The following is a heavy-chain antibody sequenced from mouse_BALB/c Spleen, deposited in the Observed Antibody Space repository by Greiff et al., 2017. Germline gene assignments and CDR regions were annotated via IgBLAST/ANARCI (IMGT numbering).Heavy chain of an antibody. Sequence: EVKLVESGAELVKPGASVKLSCTASGFNIKDTYMHWVKQRPEQGLEWIGRIDPANGNTKYDPKFQGKATITADTSSNTAYLQLSSLTSEDTAVYYCASYYGSSYGFAYWGQGTLVTVSA. D-gene: IGHD1-1*01. J-gene: IGHJ3*01. V-gene: IGHV14-3*02. CDR3: ASYYGSSYGFAY. CDR2: IDPANGNT. CDR1: GFNIKDTY.